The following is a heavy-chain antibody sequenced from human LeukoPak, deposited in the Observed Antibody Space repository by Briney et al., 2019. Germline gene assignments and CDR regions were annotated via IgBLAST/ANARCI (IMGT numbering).Heavy chain of an antibody. CDR3: TRPSNSYGSDY. D-gene: IGHD5-18*01. CDR2: ISRSGGST. V-gene: IGHV3-23*01. Sequence: GGSLRLSCAASGFTFSSYAMSWVRQAPGKGLEWVSGISRSGGSTNYADSVKGRFTISRENSKNTLYLQMNSLRAEDTAVYYCTRPSNSYGSDYWGQGTLVTVSS. J-gene: IGHJ4*02. CDR1: GFTFSSYA.